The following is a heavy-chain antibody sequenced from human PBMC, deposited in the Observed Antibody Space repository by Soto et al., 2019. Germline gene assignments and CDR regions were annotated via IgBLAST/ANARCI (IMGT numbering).Heavy chain of an antibody. D-gene: IGHD3-10*01. Sequence: PSETLSLTCTVSGGSISSGGYYWSWIRQHPGKGLEWIGYIYHSGSTYYNPSLKSRVTISVDRSKNQFSLKLSSVTAADTAVYYCAREMVRGVITYGMDVWGQGTTVTVSS. V-gene: IGHV4-30-2*01. CDR2: IYHSGST. J-gene: IGHJ6*02. CDR3: AREMVRGVITYGMDV. CDR1: GGSISSGGYY.